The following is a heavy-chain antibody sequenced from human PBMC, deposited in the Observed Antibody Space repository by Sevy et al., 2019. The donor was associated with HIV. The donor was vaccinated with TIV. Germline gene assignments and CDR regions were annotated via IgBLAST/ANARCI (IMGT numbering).Heavy chain of an antibody. D-gene: IGHD4-17*01. CDR1: GFTFGDYA. V-gene: IGHV3-49*03. CDR3: TRALATVVTPEYYFDY. Sequence: GGSLRLSCTASGFTFGDYAMSWFRQAPGKGLEWVAFIRRNSYEPYGGKTEYAASVKGRFTISRDDSNSIAYLQMNSLKTEDTAFYYCTRALATVVTPEYYFDYWGQGTLVTVSS. CDR2: IRRNSYEPYGGKT. J-gene: IGHJ4*02.